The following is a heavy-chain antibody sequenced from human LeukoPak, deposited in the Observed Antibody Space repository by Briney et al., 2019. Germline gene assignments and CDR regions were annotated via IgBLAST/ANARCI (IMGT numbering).Heavy chain of an antibody. J-gene: IGHJ4*02. CDR1: GGSISYYY. V-gene: IGHV4-59*01. D-gene: IGHD3-16*01. CDR2: IYYSGST. CDR3: ARDHGRGSYFDY. Sequence: SETLSLTCTVSGGSISYYYWSWIRQPPGKGLEWIGYIYYSGSTNYNPSLKSRVTISVDTSKNQFSLKLSSVTAADTAVYYCARDHGRGSYFDYWGQGTLVTVSS.